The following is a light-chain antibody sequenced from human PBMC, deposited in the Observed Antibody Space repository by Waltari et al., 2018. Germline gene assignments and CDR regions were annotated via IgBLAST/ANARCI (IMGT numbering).Light chain of an antibody. J-gene: IGKJ1*01. CDR1: QRVSRT. Sequence: DIALTQSPGTLSLSPGARATLSCRASQRVSRTLAWYQQKPGPAPRRLIYDASSRATGIPDRFSGSGSGTDFSLTISRLEPEDFAVYYCQKYGTLPATFGKGTKVETK. CDR3: QKYGTLPAT. CDR2: DAS. V-gene: IGKV3-20*01.